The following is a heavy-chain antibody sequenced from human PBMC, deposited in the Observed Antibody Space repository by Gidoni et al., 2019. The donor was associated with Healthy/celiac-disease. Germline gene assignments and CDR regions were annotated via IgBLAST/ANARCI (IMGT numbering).Heavy chain of an antibody. J-gene: IGHJ6*02. D-gene: IGHD3-3*01. CDR1: GGSISSGGYY. CDR2: IYYSGST. CDR3: ATTSRFLEWLPYYGMDV. V-gene: IGHV4-31*03. Sequence: QVQLQESGPGLVKPSQTLSLTCTLSGGSISSGGYYWSWIRQHPGKGLDWIGYIYYSGSTYYNPSLKSRVTISVDTSKNQFSLKLSSVTAADTAVYYCATTSRFLEWLPYYGMDVWGQGTTVTVSS.